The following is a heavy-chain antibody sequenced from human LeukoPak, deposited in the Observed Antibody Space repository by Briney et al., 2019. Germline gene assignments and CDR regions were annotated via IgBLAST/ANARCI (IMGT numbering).Heavy chain of an antibody. CDR3: ARGPYYGSGSYSSDYGY. J-gene: IGHJ4*02. Sequence: GGSLRLSCAASGFTFSSYSMNWVRQAPGKGLEWVSYISSSSTIYYADSVKGRFTISRDNAKNSLYLQMNSLRAEDTAVYYCARGPYYGSGSYSSDYGYWGQRTLVTVSS. CDR2: ISSSSTI. CDR1: GFTFSSYS. D-gene: IGHD3-10*01. V-gene: IGHV3-48*04.